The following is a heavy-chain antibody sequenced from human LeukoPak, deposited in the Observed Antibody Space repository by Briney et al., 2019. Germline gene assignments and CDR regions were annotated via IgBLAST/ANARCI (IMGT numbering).Heavy chain of an antibody. CDR2: VSRRSSFI. CDR1: GFTFSSYS. Sequence: GGSLRLSCAASGFTFSSYSMNWVRQAPGEGLEWVSSVSRRSSFIFYADSVQGRFTISRDDAKDSLFLQLNSLRAEDTAVYYCARVSDAYDYFFDYWGQGTLVTVSS. D-gene: IGHD5-12*01. CDR3: ARVSDAYDYFFDY. J-gene: IGHJ4*02. V-gene: IGHV3-21*01.